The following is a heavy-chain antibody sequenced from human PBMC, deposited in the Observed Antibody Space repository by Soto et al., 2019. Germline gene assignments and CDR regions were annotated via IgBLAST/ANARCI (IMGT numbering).Heavy chain of an antibody. V-gene: IGHV1-8*01. J-gene: IGHJ4*02. CDR1: GYTFTSYD. D-gene: IGHD2-15*01. CDR3: ARQRAPDCRGGSCYTWSFDY. Sequence: QVQLVQSGAEVKKPGASVKVSCKASGYTFTSYDINWVRQATGQGLEWMGWMNPNSGNTGYAQKFQGRVTMTRNTSISTAYMELSSLRSEDTAVYYCARQRAPDCRGGSCYTWSFDYWGQGALVIVSS. CDR2: MNPNSGNT.